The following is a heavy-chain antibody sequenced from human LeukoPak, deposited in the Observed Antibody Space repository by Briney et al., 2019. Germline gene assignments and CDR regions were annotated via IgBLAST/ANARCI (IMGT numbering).Heavy chain of an antibody. CDR1: GGSFSGYY. CDR3: ARRLIGSSGCSFP. D-gene: IGHD6-19*01. CDR2: INHSGGT. Sequence: SETLSLTCAVYGGSFSGYYWSWIRQPPGKGLEWIGEINHSGGTNYNPSLKSRVTISVDTSKNQFSLKLSSVTAADTAVYYCARRLIGSSGCSFPWGQGTLVTVSS. V-gene: IGHV4-34*01. J-gene: IGHJ5*02.